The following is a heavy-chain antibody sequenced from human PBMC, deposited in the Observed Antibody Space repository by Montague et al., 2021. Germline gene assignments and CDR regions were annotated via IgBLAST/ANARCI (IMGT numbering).Heavy chain of an antibody. CDR1: GASITSNIYY. D-gene: IGHD6-13*01. J-gene: IGHJ5*02. CDR3: ARVFSSWYVGWFDP. Sequence: SETLSLTCTVSGASITSNIYYWGWFRQSPGKGLEWIGSIYYSGNSFYQPSLKSRITMAVDTSKNQFSLKLNSVTAADTAIDYCARVFSSWYVGWFDPWGQGTLVTVSS. V-gene: IGHV4-39*07. CDR2: IYYSGNS.